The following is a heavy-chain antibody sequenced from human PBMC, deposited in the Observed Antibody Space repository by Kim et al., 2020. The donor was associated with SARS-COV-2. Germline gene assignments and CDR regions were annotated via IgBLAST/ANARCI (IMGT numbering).Heavy chain of an antibody. CDR3: ARAPLAYCGGDCTNWFDP. CDR1: GGTFSSYA. D-gene: IGHD2-21*02. CDR2: IIPIFGTA. Sequence: SVKVSCKASGGTFSSYAISWVRQAPGQGLEWMGGIIPIFGTANYAQKFQGRVTITADESTSTAYMELSSLRSEDTAVYYCARAPLAYCGGDCTNWFDPWGQGTLVTVSS. J-gene: IGHJ5*02. V-gene: IGHV1-69*13.